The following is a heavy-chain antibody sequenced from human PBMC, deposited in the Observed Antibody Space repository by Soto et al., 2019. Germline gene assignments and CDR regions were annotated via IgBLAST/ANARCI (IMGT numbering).Heavy chain of an antibody. V-gene: IGHV3-21*01. D-gene: IGHD5-12*01. CDR2: ISSSSSYI. CDR1: GFTFSSYS. Sequence: GGSLRLSCAASGFTFSSYSMNWVRQAPGKGLEWVSSISSSSSYIYYVDSVKGRFTISRDNAKNSLYLQMNSLRAEDTAVYYCASGYSGYVKTPFDYWSQGTLVTVSS. CDR3: ASGYSGYVKTPFDY. J-gene: IGHJ4*02.